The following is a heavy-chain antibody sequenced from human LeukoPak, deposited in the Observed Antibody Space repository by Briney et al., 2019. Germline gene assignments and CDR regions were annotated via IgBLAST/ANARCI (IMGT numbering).Heavy chain of an antibody. J-gene: IGHJ5*02. CDR1: GGSISNYY. D-gene: IGHD6-6*01. CDR3: ARHSRPKQLGTSNWFDP. Sequence: SETLSLTCTVSGGSISNYYWSWIRQPPGKGLEWIGYIYNSGHTNYNPSLKSRVTISVDTSKNQFSLKLSSVTAADTAVYYCARHSRPKQLGTSNWFDPWGQGTLVTVSS. V-gene: IGHV4-59*08. CDR2: IYNSGHT.